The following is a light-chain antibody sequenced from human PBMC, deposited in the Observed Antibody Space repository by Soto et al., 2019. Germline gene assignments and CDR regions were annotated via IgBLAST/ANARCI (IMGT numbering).Light chain of an antibody. CDR2: GAS. Sequence: EIVMPQSPATLSVSPGERATLSCRASQSVTSNLAWYQQKPGQAPRLLIYGASTRATGIPARFSGSGSGIEVTLTISSLQSEDFTVYYCQQYNNWPPTFGQGTGLEIK. V-gene: IGKV3-15*01. CDR3: QQYNNWPPT. CDR1: QSVTSN. J-gene: IGKJ5*01.